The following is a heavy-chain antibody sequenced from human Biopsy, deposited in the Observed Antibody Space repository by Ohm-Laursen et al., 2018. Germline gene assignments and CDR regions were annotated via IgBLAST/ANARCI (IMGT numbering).Heavy chain of an antibody. V-gene: IGHV3-30*03. J-gene: IGHJ2*01. CDR3: ARDGKRWDYSTYFSWHFDL. CDR2: ISYDGSGE. D-gene: IGHD4-11*01. CDR1: GSTFTSYA. Sequence: SLRLSCTASGSTFTSYAMHWVRQAPGKGLEWVAVISYDGSGEYYADSLQGRFIISRDNPKNTVDLQMNSLRAEDTAVYFCARDGKRWDYSTYFSWHFDLWGRGTLVTVPS.